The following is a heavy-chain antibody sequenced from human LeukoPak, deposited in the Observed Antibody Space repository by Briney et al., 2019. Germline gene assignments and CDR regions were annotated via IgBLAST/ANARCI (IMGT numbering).Heavy chain of an antibody. D-gene: IGHD2-2*01. V-gene: IGHV4-39*01. J-gene: IGHJ6*03. CDR1: GGSISSSSYY. CDR2: IYHSGST. CDR3: ARSLVVPAHYYYYYYMDV. Sequence: PSETLSLTCTVSGGSISSSSYYWGRIRQPPGKGLEWIGSIYHSGSTYYNPSLNSRVTISVDTSKNQFSLKLRSVTAADTAVYYCARSLVVPAHYYYYYYMDVWGKGTTVTVSS.